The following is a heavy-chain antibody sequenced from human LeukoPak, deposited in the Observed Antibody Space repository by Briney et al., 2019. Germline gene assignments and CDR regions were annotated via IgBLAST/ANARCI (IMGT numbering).Heavy chain of an antibody. V-gene: IGHV1-69*04. Sequence: GASVKVSCKASGGTFSSYAISWVRQAPGQGLEWMGRIIPILGIANYAQKFQGRVTITADKSTSTAYMELSSLRSEDTAVYYCARSPRYYYDSSGYPYYFDYWGQGTLVTVSS. CDR1: GGTFSSYA. CDR2: IIPILGIA. CDR3: ARSPRYYYDSSGYPYYFDY. J-gene: IGHJ4*02. D-gene: IGHD3-22*01.